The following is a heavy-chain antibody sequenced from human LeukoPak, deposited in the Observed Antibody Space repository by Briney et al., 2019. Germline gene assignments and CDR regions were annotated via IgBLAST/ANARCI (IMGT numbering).Heavy chain of an antibody. J-gene: IGHJ5*01. D-gene: IGHD2-21*01. CDR1: GGSISSGGYY. CDR2: IYYSGST. Sequence: SETLSLTCTVSGGSISSGGYYWSWIRQHPGKGLEWIGYIYYSGSTYYNPSLKSRVTMSLDTSKNQFSLRLTSVTAADTAVYYCARQIAVVEPTDPNWFDSWGQGTLVTVSS. V-gene: IGHV4-31*03. CDR3: ARQIAVVEPTDPNWFDS.